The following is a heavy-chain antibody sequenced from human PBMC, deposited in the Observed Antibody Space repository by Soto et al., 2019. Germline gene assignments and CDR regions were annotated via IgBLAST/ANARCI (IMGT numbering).Heavy chain of an antibody. CDR3: ARGNSLGYCSSTSCHERRSWFDP. Sequence: QLQLQESGSGLVKPSQTLSLTCAVSGGSISSGGYSWSWIRQPPGKGLEWIGYIYHSGSTYYNPSLKSRVTISVDRSKNQFSLKLSSVTAADTAVYYCARGNSLGYCSSTSCHERRSWFDPWGQGTLVTVSS. J-gene: IGHJ5*02. CDR2: IYHSGST. V-gene: IGHV4-30-2*01. D-gene: IGHD2-2*01. CDR1: GGSISSGGYS.